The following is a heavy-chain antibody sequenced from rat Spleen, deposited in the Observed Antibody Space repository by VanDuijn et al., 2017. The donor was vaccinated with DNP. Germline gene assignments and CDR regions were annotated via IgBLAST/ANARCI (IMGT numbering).Heavy chain of an antibody. J-gene: IGHJ2*01. CDR2: ITSSGGTT. V-gene: IGHV5-31*01. CDR1: GFTFNNYL. Sequence: EVQLVESGGGLVQPGRSMKLSCVASGFTFNNYLMTWIRQVPGKGLEWVASITSSGGTTYYPDSVKGRFTISRANAENTLYLQMNSLRSEDTATYYCAKEDYSVTFGYWGQGVMVTVSS. CDR3: AKEDYSVTFGY. D-gene: IGHD1-1*01.